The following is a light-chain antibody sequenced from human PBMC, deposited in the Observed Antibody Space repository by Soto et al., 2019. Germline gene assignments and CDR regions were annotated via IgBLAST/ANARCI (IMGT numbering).Light chain of an antibody. J-gene: IGKJ2*01. V-gene: IGKV3-20*01. CDR2: GIS. Sequence: ENVLTQSPGTLSLSPGERATLSCRASQSVTNSFFAWYQQKPGQAPRRLIYGISSRATGIPDRFSGSGSGTDFTLTISRLEPEDFVVYYCQQYISLPHTFGQGTKLEVK. CDR3: QQYISLPHT. CDR1: QSVTNSF.